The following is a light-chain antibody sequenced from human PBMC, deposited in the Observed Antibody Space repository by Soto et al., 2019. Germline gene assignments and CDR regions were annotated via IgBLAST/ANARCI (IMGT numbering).Light chain of an antibody. CDR1: SSNVGSNY. J-gene: IGLJ3*02. CDR3: AAWDDSLSGVV. V-gene: IGLV1-47*01. Sequence: HSVLTQPPSASGTPGQRLTISCSGSSSNVGSNYVYWYQQLPGTAPKLLIYRNDQRPSGVPDRFSGSKSGTSASLAISGLRSEDEADYHCAAWDDSLSGVVFGGGTKLTVL. CDR2: RND.